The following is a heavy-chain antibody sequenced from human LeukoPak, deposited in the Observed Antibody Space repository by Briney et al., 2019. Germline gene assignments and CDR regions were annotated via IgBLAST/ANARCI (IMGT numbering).Heavy chain of an antibody. D-gene: IGHD2/OR15-2a*01. CDR3: ARSRVSHTTFSTLLY. CDR2: ISVYNGNT. J-gene: IGHJ4*02. V-gene: IGHV1-18*01. Sequence: ASVKVSCKASGYTFSSYAIAWVRQAPGQGPEWMRSISVYNGNTEYAQKLQGRVTMTTDTFTNTAYMELWNLRPDDTAVYYCARSRVSHTTFSTLLYWGQGTLVTVSS. CDR1: GYTFSSYA.